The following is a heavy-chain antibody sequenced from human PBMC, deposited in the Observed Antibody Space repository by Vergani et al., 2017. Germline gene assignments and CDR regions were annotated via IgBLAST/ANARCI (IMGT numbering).Heavy chain of an antibody. Sequence: QEQLVQSGAEVRKPGASVKVSCKASGYNFTSFDINWVRLATGQGLEWMGRIIPILGIANYAQKFQGRVTITADKSTSTAYMELSSLRSEDTAVYYCAREPWAGSGSFYYYGMDVWGQGTTVTVSS. CDR3: AREPWAGSGSFYYYGMDV. D-gene: IGHD3-10*01. J-gene: IGHJ6*02. CDR1: GYNFTSFD. CDR2: IIPILGIA. V-gene: IGHV1-69*04.